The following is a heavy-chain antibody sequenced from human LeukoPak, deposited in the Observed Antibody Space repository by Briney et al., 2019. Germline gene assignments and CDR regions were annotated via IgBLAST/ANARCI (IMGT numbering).Heavy chain of an antibody. CDR2: INPNSGGT. J-gene: IGHJ4*02. CDR1: GYTFTGYY. CDR3: ARIVATTPIYYFDY. D-gene: IGHD5-12*01. V-gene: IGHV1-2*02. Sequence: ASVKVSCKASGYTFTGYYMHWVRQAPGQGLEWMGWINPNSGGTNYAQKFQGRVTMTRDTSISTAYTELSRLRSDDTAVYYCARIVATTPIYYFDYWGQGTLVTVSS.